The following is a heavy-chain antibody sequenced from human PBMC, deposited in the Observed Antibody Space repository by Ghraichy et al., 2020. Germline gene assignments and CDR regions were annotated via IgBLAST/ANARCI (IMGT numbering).Heavy chain of an antibody. Sequence: GGSLRLSCAASGFTFSSYWMHWVRQAPGKGLVWVSRINSDGSSTSYADSVKGRFTISRDNAKNTLYLQMNSLRAEDTAVYYCAREFTYYYDSSGYFDAFDIWGQGTMVTVSS. CDR1: GFTFSSYW. J-gene: IGHJ3*02. CDR3: AREFTYYYDSSGYFDAFDI. CDR2: INSDGSST. V-gene: IGHV3-74*01. D-gene: IGHD3-22*01.